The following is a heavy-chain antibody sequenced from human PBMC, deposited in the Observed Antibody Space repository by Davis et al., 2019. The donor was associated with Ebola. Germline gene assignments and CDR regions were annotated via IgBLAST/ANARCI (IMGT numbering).Heavy chain of an antibody. CDR3: ARSITMIVVVIGAIDY. D-gene: IGHD3-22*01. Sequence: GGSLRLSCAASGFTFSSYAMSWVRQAPGKGLEWVSGVSGSGDTTYYADSVKGRFTISRDNSKNTLYLQMNSLRAEDTAVYYCARSITMIVVVIGAIDYWGQGTLVTVSS. CDR1: GFTFSSYA. CDR2: VSGSGDTT. J-gene: IGHJ4*02. V-gene: IGHV3-23*01.